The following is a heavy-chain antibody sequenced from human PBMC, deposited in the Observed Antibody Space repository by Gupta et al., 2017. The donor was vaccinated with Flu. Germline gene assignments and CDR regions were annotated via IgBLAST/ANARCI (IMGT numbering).Heavy chain of an antibody. J-gene: IGHJ3*02. CDR3: AKDQDCGGDCSPGYAFDI. D-gene: IGHD2-21*01. CDR2: ISGSGGST. Sequence: KGLEWVSAISGSGGSTYYADSVKGRFTISRDNSKNTLYLQMNSLRAEDTAVYYCAKDQDCGGDCSPGYAFDIWGQGTMVTVSS. V-gene: IGHV3-23*01.